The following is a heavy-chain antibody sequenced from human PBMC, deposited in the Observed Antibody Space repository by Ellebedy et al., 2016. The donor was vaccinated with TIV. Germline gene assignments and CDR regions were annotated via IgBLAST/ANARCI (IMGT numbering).Heavy chain of an antibody. J-gene: IGHJ6*02. D-gene: IGHD3-10*01. V-gene: IGHV3-30*18. CDR2: ISYDGSNK. Sequence: GESLKISXAASGFTFSSYGMHWVRQAPGKGLEWVAVISYDGSNKYYADSVKGRFTISRDNSKNTLYLQMNSLRAEDTAVYYCAKDKVWFGDPPVDYYYGMDVWGQGTTVTVSS. CDR3: AKDKVWFGDPPVDYYYGMDV. CDR1: GFTFSSYG.